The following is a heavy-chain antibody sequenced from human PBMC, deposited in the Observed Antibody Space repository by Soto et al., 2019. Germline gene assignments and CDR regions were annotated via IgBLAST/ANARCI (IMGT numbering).Heavy chain of an antibody. D-gene: IGHD2-15*01. CDR1: GYTFTSYY. CDR3: ARDDCSGGSCYSRYGMDV. Sequence: QVQLVQSGAEVKKPGASVKVSCKASGYTFTSYYMHWVRQAPGQGLEWMGIINPSGGSTSYAQKFQGRVTMTRDTSTSTVYMELSSVRSEDTAVYYCARDDCSGGSCYSRYGMDVWGQGTTVTVSS. CDR2: INPSGGST. J-gene: IGHJ6*02. V-gene: IGHV1-46*01.